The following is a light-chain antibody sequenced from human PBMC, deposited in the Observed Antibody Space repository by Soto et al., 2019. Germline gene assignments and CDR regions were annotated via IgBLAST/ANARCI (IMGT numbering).Light chain of an antibody. Sequence: DIQMTQSPSTLSASVGDRVTITCRASQSISSWLAWYQQKPGKAPKLLIYDASSLESGVPSRFNGSGFGTKFILTFRSLQPDDFATYYCQQYKSYSTFGQGTKVNIK. V-gene: IGKV1-5*01. CDR3: QQYKSYST. CDR2: DAS. CDR1: QSISSW. J-gene: IGKJ1*01.